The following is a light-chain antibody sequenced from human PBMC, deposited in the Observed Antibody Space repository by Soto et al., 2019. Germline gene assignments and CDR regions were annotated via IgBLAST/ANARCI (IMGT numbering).Light chain of an antibody. CDR1: NIGSKN. J-gene: IGLJ2*01. CDR2: RDA. V-gene: IGLV3-9*01. Sequence: SYELTQPLSVSVALGQTARITCGGKNIGSKNVHWYRQKPGQAPVLVISRDANRPSGIPERFSGSNSGNTATLTISRAQAGDEADYYCQVWDSPTGGVFGGGTKLTVL. CDR3: QVWDSPTGGV.